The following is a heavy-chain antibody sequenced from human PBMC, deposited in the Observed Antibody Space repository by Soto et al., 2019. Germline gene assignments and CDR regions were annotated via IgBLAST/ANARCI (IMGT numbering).Heavy chain of an antibody. CDR2: GYE. J-gene: IGHJ4*02. CDR3: TLRQDTNTGPIY. Sequence: SGPTLVNPTQTLTLTCTVSGFSLTTGGMTVGWIRQPPGKAPEWLALGYEYSPSLQNRLTFTKDTSKNQVVLTLTNMDPVDTATYYCTLRQDTNTGPIYWGQGIVVTVSS. CDR1: GFSLTTGGMT. D-gene: IGHD2-8*01. V-gene: IGHV2-5*01.